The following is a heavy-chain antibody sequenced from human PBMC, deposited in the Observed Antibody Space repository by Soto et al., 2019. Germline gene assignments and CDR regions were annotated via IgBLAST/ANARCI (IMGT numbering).Heavy chain of an antibody. D-gene: IGHD3-10*01. J-gene: IGHJ4*02. CDR2: ISGSGGST. CDR3: AKDREMWFGELLDYFDY. CDR1: GFTFSSYA. V-gene: IGHV3-23*01. Sequence: GGSLRLSCAASGFTFSSYAMSWVRQAPGKGLEWVSAISGSGGSTYYADSVKGRFTISRDNSKNTLYLQMNSLRAEDTAVYYCAKDREMWFGELLDYFDYWGQGTLVTVSS.